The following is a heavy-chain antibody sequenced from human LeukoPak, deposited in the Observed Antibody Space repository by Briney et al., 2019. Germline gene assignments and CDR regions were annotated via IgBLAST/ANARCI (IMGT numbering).Heavy chain of an antibody. J-gene: IGHJ4*02. Sequence: PGGSLRLSCAASGFTFSSYSMNWVRQAPGKGLEWVSTISGSGSGSSTYYADSVKGRFTISRDNSKNTLYLQMNSLRAEDMAVYYCAKEDVRRTRLLLRGSFDYWGQGTLVTVSS. D-gene: IGHD3-22*01. CDR3: AKEDVRRTRLLLRGSFDY. CDR2: ISGSGSGSST. CDR1: GFTFSSYS. V-gene: IGHV3-23*01.